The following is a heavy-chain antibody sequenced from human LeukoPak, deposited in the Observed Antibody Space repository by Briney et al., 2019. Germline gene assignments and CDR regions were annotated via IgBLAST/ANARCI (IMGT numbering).Heavy chain of an antibody. CDR1: GGSISSYY. CDR2: IYYSGST. V-gene: IGHV4-59*01. D-gene: IGHD3-10*01. Sequence: KPSETLSLTCTVSGGSISSYYWSWIRQPPGKGLEWSGYIYYSGSTNYNPSLKSRVTISVDTSKNQSSLKLSSVTAADTAVYYCARTMVRGDAFDIWGQGTMVTVSS. J-gene: IGHJ3*02. CDR3: ARTMVRGDAFDI.